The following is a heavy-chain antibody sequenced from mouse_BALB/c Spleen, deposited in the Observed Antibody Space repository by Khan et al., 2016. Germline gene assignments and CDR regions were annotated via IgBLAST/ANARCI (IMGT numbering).Heavy chain of an antibody. CDR3: ARLRRVYAMDS. CDR1: GYSITSGYY. V-gene: IGHV3-6*02. J-gene: IGHJ4*01. Sequence: EVKLEESGPGLVKPSQSLSLTCSVTGYSITSGYYWNWIRQFPGNNLEWMGYISYDGSNNYNPSLKNRISIARDTSKYQFFLKLNSVTTEDTATYYCARLRRVYAMDSWGQGTSVTVSS. D-gene: IGHD2-12*01. CDR2: ISYDGSN.